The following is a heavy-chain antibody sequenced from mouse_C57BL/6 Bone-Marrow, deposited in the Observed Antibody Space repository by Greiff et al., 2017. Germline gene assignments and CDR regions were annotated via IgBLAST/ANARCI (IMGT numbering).Heavy chain of an antibody. CDR1: GFNFKNTY. CDR2: IDPANGNT. V-gene: IGHV14-3*01. CDR3: ARDCYGAMDY. J-gene: IGHJ4*01. Sequence: VQLQQSVAELVRPGASVKLSCTASGFNFKNTYMHWVKQRPEQGLEWIGRIDPANGNTKYAPKFQGKATITADTSSNTAYLQLSSLTSEDTALYYCARDCYGAMDYWGQGTSVTVSS. D-gene: IGHD1-1*01.